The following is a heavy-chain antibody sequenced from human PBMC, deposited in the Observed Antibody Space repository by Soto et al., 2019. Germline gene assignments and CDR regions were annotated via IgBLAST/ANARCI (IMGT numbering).Heavy chain of an antibody. Sequence: QVQLVESGGGVVQPGRSLRLSCAASGFTFSSYGMHWVRQAPGKGLEWVAVIWYDGSNKYYADSVKGRFTISRDNSKNTLYLQMNSLRAEDTAVYYCARGENLEWLPDFMDVWGKGTTVTVSS. CDR3: ARGENLEWLPDFMDV. V-gene: IGHV3-33*01. J-gene: IGHJ6*03. CDR1: GFTFSSYG. CDR2: IWYDGSNK. D-gene: IGHD3-3*01.